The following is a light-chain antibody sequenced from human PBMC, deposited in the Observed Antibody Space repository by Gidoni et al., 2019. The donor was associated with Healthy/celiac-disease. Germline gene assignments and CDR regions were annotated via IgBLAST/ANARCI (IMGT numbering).Light chain of an antibody. CDR1: QSLLHSNGYNY. V-gene: IGKV2-28*01. CDR2: LGS. CDR3: RQALQTRFT. J-gene: IGKJ3*01. Sequence: DIVLTQSPLSLLVTPGEPASISCRSSQSLLHSNGYNYLDWYLQKPGQSPQLLIYLGSNRASGGPDRFSGSGSGTDFKLKISRVEAEDVGVYYCRQALQTRFTFGPGTKVDIK.